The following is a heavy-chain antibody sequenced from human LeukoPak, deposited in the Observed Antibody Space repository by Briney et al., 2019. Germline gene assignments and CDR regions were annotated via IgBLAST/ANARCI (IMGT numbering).Heavy chain of an antibody. J-gene: IGHJ2*01. CDR2: IYYSGST. Sequence: PSETLSLTCAVYGGSFSGYYWSWIRQPPGKGLEWIGYIYYSGSTNYNPSLKSRVTISVDTSKNQFSLKLSSVTAADTAVYYCARFLVGGDGYNYHYWYFDLWGRGTLVTVSS. V-gene: IGHV4-59*01. D-gene: IGHD5-24*01. CDR1: GGSFSGYY. CDR3: ARFLVGGDGYNYHYWYFDL.